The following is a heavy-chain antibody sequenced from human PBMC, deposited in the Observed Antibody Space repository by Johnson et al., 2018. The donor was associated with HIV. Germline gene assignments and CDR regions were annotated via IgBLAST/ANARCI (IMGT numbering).Heavy chain of an antibody. CDR2: IKQDGSER. V-gene: IGHV3-7*03. CDR3: ARELPGGDAFDI. D-gene: IGHD2-15*01. Sequence: VQLVESGGGLVQPGGSLRLSCAASGFTFNKYWMSWVRQAPGKGLEWVANIKQDGSERYYVDSVKGRFTISRDNSKNTLYLQMNSLRAEDTAVYYCARELPGGDAFDIWGQGTMVTVSS. J-gene: IGHJ3*02. CDR1: GFTFNKYW.